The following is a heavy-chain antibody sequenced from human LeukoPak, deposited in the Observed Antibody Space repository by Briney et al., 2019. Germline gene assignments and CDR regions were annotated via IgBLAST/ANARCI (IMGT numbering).Heavy chain of an antibody. J-gene: IGHJ4*02. CDR1: GFTFSSYA. Sequence: PGGSLRLSCAASGFTFSSYAMSWVRQAPGKGLEWVSSISGSGGGTYYADSVKGRFTISRDNAKNSLYLQMNSLRAEDTAVYYCARATSFDYWGQGTLVTVSS. V-gene: IGHV3-23*01. CDR2: ISGSGGGT. CDR3: ARATSFDY.